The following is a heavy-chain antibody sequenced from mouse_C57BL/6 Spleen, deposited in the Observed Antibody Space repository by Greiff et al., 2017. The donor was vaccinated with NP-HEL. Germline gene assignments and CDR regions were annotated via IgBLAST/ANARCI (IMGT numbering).Heavy chain of an antibody. Sequence: VQLQQSGPELVKPGASVKISCKASGYSFTGYYMNWVKQSPEKSLEWIGEINPSTGGTTYNQKFKAKATLTVDKSSSTAYMQRKSLTAEDSAVYYCAVTTVVAPDYWGQGTTLTVSS. J-gene: IGHJ2*01. V-gene: IGHV1-42*01. D-gene: IGHD1-1*01. CDR2: INPSTGGT. CDR1: GYSFTGYY. CDR3: AVTTVVAPDY.